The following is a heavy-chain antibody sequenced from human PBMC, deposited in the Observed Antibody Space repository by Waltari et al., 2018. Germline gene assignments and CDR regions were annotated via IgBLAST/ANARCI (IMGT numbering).Heavy chain of an antibody. D-gene: IGHD2-2*01. Sequence: EVQLLESGGGLVQPGGSLRLSCAASGFTFSSYAMSWVRQAPGKGLEWVSAISGSGGSTYSADSVKGRFTISRDNAKNTLYLQMNSRRAEDTAVYYCAKGGIIVVVPAFDYWGQGTLVTVSS. CDR3: AKGGIIVVVPAFDY. CDR1: GFTFSSYA. V-gene: IGHV3-23*01. CDR2: ISGSGGST. J-gene: IGHJ4*02.